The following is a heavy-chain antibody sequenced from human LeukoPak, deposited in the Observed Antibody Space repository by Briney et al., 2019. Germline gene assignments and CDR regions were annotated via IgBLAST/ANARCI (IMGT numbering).Heavy chain of an antibody. CDR2: IYPGDSDT. J-gene: IGHJ3*02. CDR1: GYSLTSYW. D-gene: IGHD3-22*01. CDR3: ARRRYYYDSSGYYSDDAFDI. Sequence: GESLKISCKGSGYSLTSYWIGWVRQMPGKGLEWMGIIYPGDSDTRYSPSFQGQVTISADRSISTAYLQWSSLKASDTAMYYCARRRYYYDSSGYYSDDAFDIWGQGTMVTVSS. V-gene: IGHV5-51*01.